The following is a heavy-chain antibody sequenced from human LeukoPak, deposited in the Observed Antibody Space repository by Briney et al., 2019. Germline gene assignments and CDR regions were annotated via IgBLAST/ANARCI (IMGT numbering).Heavy chain of an antibody. Sequence: SETLSLTCTVSGGSISSYYWSWIRQPPGEGLEWIGYIYYSGSTNYNPSLKSRVTISVDTSKNQFSLKLSSVTAADTAVYYCARDSFGALVYWGQGTLVTVSS. D-gene: IGHD3-10*01. J-gene: IGHJ4*02. CDR2: IYYSGST. CDR3: ARDSFGALVY. CDR1: GGSISSYY. V-gene: IGHV4-59*01.